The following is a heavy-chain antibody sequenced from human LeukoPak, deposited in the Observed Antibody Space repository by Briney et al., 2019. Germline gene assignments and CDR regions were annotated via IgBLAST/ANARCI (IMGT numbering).Heavy chain of an antibody. J-gene: IGHJ4*02. CDR3: ARVTDYYGSGSWGSGFDY. Sequence: GASVKVSCKASGYTFTSYGISWVRQAPGQGLEWMGWISAYNGNTNYAQKLQGRVTMTTDTSTSTAYMELRSLRSDDTAVYYCARVTDYYGSGSWGSGFDYWGQGTLVTVSS. V-gene: IGHV1-18*01. D-gene: IGHD3-10*01. CDR2: ISAYNGNT. CDR1: GYTFTSYG.